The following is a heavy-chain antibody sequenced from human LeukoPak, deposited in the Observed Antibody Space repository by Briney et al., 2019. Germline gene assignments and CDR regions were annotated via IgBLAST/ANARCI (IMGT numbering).Heavy chain of an antibody. CDR1: GFTFSSYS. J-gene: IGHJ4*02. Sequence: GGSLRLSCAASGFTFSSYSMNWVRQAPGKGLEWVSSISSSSSYIYYADSVKGRFTISRDSAKNSLYLQMNSLRAEDTAVYYCARGAGVTRNQYCSGGSCNWGQGTLVTVSS. CDR2: ISSSSSYI. D-gene: IGHD2-15*01. CDR3: ARGAGVTRNQYCSGGSCN. V-gene: IGHV3-21*01.